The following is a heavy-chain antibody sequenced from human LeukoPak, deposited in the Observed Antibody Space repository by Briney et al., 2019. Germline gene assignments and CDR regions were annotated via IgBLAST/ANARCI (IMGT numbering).Heavy chain of an antibody. CDR1: GFTFSSYA. D-gene: IGHD6-19*01. V-gene: IGHV3-23*01. Sequence: GGSLRLSCAASGFTFSSYAMTWVRRAPGKGLEWVSVINTSGGNTDYADPVKGRFTISRDNSKNSLYLQMNSLRAEDTAVYYCAKGSGWYVWGQGTLVTVSS. CDR3: AKGSGWYV. J-gene: IGHJ4*02. CDR2: INTSGGNT.